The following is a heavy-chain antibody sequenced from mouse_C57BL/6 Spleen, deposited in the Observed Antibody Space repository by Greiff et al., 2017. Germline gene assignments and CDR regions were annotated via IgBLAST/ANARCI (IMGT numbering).Heavy chain of an antibody. D-gene: IGHD2-4*01. Sequence: VQLQQSGAELAKPGASVKLSCKASGYTFPSYWMHWVKQRPGQGLEWIGYINPSSGYTKYNQKFKDKATLTADKSSSTAYMQLSSLTYEDSAVYYCANYDYDGYYAMDYGGQGASVTVSS. CDR2: INPSSGYT. CDR1: GYTFPSYW. V-gene: IGHV1-7*01. J-gene: IGHJ4*01. CDR3: ANYDYDGYYAMDY.